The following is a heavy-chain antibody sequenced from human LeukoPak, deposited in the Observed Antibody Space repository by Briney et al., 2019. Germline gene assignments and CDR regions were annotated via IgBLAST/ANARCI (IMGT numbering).Heavy chain of an antibody. V-gene: IGHV4-39*01. CDR3: AGHWGGITAAGSKPFCY. Sequence: SETLSLTCTVSGASFSSSTYYWGWIRQPPGKGLEWIWSIYYSGITYYNPSLKSRVTMSVDTSKNQFSLKLSSVTAADTAVSYCAGHWGGITAAGSKPFCYWGQGTLVTVSS. CDR1: GASFSSSTYY. D-gene: IGHD6-13*01. J-gene: IGHJ4*02. CDR2: IYYSGIT.